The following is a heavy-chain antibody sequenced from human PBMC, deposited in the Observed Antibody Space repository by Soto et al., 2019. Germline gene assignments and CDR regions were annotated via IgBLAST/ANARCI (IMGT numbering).Heavy chain of an antibody. CDR3: ATSFRYFDN. D-gene: IGHD3-9*01. V-gene: IGHV3-23*01. CDR2: ISGTASRT. Sequence: GGSLRLSCAVSGFTPTTTPLSWVRQPPGKGLEWVTTISGTASRTYYVDSVKGRFFISRDNSKNTVTLQMNNLTVDDTAVYYCATSFRYFDNWGQGTRVTVSS. J-gene: IGHJ4*02. CDR1: GFTPTTTP.